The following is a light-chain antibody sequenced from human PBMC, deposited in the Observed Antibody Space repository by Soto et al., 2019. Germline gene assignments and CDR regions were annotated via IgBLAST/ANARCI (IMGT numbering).Light chain of an antibody. CDR1: QGISSY. CDR3: QQLNSYPPWT. CDR2: AAS. Sequence: DIQLTQSPSFLSASVGYRVTITCRASQGISSYLAWYQQKPGKAPKLLIYAASTLQSGVPSRFSGSGSGTEFTLTISSLQPEDFATYYCQQLNSYPPWTFGQGTKVEIK. V-gene: IGKV1-9*01. J-gene: IGKJ1*01.